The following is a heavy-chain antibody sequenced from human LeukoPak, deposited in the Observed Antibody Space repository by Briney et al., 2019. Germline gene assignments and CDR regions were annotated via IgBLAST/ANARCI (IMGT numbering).Heavy chain of an antibody. CDR3: ARAPRYCSGTSCYVDRS. Sequence: GASVKVSCKSSGYTLTTYHMHWVRQAPGQGLEWMGIINPADGSTNYAQKFQGRVTMTRDTSTSTVYMELRSLRYDDTAIYYCARAPRYCSGTSCYVDRSWGQGTLVTVSS. CDR2: INPADGST. CDR1: GYTLTTYH. J-gene: IGHJ5*02. D-gene: IGHD2-2*01. V-gene: IGHV1-46*01.